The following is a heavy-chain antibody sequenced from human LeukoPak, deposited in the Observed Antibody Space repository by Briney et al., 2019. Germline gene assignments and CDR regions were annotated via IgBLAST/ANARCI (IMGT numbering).Heavy chain of an antibody. J-gene: IGHJ4*02. D-gene: IGHD2/OR15-2a*01. V-gene: IGHV3-74*01. Sequence: PGGSLRLSCAASGNYWMLWVRQAPGKGLVWVSHTNSDGSWTSYADSVKGRFTISKDNAKDTVYLQMNSLRAEGTAVYYCVSFYETYWGRGTLVTVSS. CDR3: VSFYETY. CDR2: TNSDGSWT. CDR1: GNYW.